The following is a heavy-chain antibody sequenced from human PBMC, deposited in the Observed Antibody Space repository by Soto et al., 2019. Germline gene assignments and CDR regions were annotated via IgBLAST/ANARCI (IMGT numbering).Heavy chain of an antibody. D-gene: IGHD3-22*01. CDR1: GGTFSSYA. J-gene: IGHJ4*02. CDR2: IIPIFGTA. Sequence: SVKVSCKASGGTFSSYAISWVRQAPGQGLEWMGGIIPIFGTANYAQKFQGRVTITADKSISTAYLQWSSLKASDTAMYYCARLRSLVTYYYDSSGYYFDYWGQGTLVTVSS. CDR3: ARLRSLVTYYYDSSGYYFDY. V-gene: IGHV1-69*06.